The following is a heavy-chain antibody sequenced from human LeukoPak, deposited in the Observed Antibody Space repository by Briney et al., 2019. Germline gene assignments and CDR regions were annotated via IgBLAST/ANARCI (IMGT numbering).Heavy chain of an antibody. CDR3: ARRVGGGYYGY. Sequence: SETLSLTCAVYGGSFSGYYWSWIRQPPGKGLEWIGEINHSGSTNSNPSLKSRVTISVDTSKNQFSLKLSAVTAADTAVYYCARRVGGGYYGYWGKGTLVTVSS. J-gene: IGHJ4*02. CDR1: GGSFSGYY. D-gene: IGHD3-3*01. CDR2: INHSGST. V-gene: IGHV4-34*01.